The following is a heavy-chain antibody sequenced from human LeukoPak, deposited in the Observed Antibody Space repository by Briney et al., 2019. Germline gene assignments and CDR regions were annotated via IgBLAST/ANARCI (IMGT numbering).Heavy chain of an antibody. CDR2: FDPEDGET. J-gene: IGHJ6*03. CDR3: ARSARYDSSGYYSAHYYYYMDV. CDR1: GYTLTELS. Sequence: ASVKVSCKVSGYTLTELSMHWVRQAPGKGLEWMGGFDPEDGETIYAQKFQGRVTMTEDTSTDTAYMELSSLRSEDTAVYYCARSARYDSSGYYSAHYYYYMDVWGKGTTVTVSS. D-gene: IGHD3-22*01. V-gene: IGHV1-24*01.